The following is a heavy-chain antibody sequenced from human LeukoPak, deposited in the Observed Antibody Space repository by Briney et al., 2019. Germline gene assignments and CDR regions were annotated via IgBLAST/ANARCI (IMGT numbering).Heavy chain of an antibody. J-gene: IGHJ4*02. CDR3: ARGLSSGWYSDY. Sequence: GASVKVSCKAPGYTFTSYDINWVRQATGQGLEWMGWMNPNSGNTGYAQKFQGRVTMTRNTSISTAYMELSSLRSEDTAVYYCARGLSSGWYSDYWGQGTLVTVSS. CDR1: GYTFTSYD. V-gene: IGHV1-8*01. D-gene: IGHD6-19*01. CDR2: MNPNSGNT.